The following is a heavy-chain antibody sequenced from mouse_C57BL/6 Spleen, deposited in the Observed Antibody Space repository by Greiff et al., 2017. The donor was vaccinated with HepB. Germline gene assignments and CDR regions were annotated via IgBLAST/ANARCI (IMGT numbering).Heavy chain of an antibody. CDR1: GYAFSSSW. CDR2: IYPGDGDT. V-gene: IGHV1-82*01. Sequence: VKLMESGPELVKPGASVKISCKASGYAFSSSWMNWVKQRPGKGLEWIGRIYPGDGDTNYNGKFKGKATLTADKSSSTAYMQLSSLTSEDSAVYFCASGTGYAMDYWGQGTSVTVSS. CDR3: ASGTGYAMDY. D-gene: IGHD1-1*02. J-gene: IGHJ4*01.